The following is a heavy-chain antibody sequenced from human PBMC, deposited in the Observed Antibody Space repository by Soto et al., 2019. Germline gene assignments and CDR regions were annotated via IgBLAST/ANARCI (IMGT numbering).Heavy chain of an antibody. Sequence: EVQLVESGGGLFQPGGSLRLSCAASGFTFSNYDINWVRQAPGKGPEWISHISSSAGIIYYADSVKGRFTISRDNAKNSLYLQMNSLRGEDTAVYYCAREGSVSSSDYYAYYYGMDVWGQGTTVTVSS. CDR1: GFTFSNYD. J-gene: IGHJ6*02. CDR2: ISSSAGII. CDR3: AREGSVSSSDYYAYYYGMDV. D-gene: IGHD3-10*01. V-gene: IGHV3-48*03.